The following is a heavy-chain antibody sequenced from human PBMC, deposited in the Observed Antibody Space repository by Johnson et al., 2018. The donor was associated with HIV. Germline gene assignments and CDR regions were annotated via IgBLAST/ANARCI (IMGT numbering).Heavy chain of an antibody. J-gene: IGHJ3*02. D-gene: IGHD5-12*01. Sequence: VQLVESGGDLVQPGGSLRLSCVASGFSFSNYWMHWVRQAPGKGPVWVSRISPDESKTDYADSVKGRFTISRDNAKNTLYLQMNSLRAEDTALYYCARLRGYSGYDSFDIWGQGTMVTVSS. CDR3: ARLRGYSGYDSFDI. V-gene: IGHV3-74*01. CDR1: GFSFSNYW. CDR2: ISPDESKT.